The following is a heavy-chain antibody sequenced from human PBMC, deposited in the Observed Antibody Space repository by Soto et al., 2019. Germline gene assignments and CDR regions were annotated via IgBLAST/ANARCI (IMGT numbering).Heavy chain of an antibody. CDR2: ISCNSGSI. CDR3: AQDRGLVLSFYFDY. V-gene: IGHV3-9*01. J-gene: IGHJ4*02. Sequence: EVQLVESGGGLVQPGRSLRLSCAASGFTFDDYAMHWVRQAPGKGLEWVSGISCNSGSIGYADSVRGRFTISRDNANNSLYLQMSRLRAEDTALYYCAQDRGLVLSFYFDYWGQGTLVTVSS. D-gene: IGHD6-13*01. CDR1: GFTFDDYA.